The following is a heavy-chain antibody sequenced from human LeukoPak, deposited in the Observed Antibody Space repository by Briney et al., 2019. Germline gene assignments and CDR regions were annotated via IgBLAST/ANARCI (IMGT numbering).Heavy chain of an antibody. V-gene: IGHV5-51*01. Sequence: GESLKISCKGSGYSFTSYWIGWVRQMPGKGLVWMGIVYPGDSDTRYSPSFQGQVTISADKSISTAYLQWSSLKASDTAMYYCARQAASVDYYYYGMDVWGQGTTVTVSS. CDR2: VYPGDSDT. J-gene: IGHJ6*02. CDR3: ARQAASVDYYYYGMDV. CDR1: GYSFTSYW. D-gene: IGHD2-15*01.